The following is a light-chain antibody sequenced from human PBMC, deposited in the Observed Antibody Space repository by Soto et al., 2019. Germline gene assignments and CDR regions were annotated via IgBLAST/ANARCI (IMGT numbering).Light chain of an antibody. CDR3: QKYSSVIT. CDR1: QGISNF. CDR2: AAS. Sequence: DLQMTQSPSSLSASVGDRVTITCRASQGISNFLVWYQQKPGKVPKLLISAASTLQSGVPSRFSGSGSGTDFTLTITSLQPEDVATYYCQKYSSVITFGQGTRLEIK. V-gene: IGKV1-27*01. J-gene: IGKJ5*01.